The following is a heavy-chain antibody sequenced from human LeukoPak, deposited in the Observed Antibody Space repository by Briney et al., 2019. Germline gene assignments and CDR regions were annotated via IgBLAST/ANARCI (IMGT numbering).Heavy chain of an antibody. Sequence: ASVKVSCKASGYTFTSYYMHWVRQAPGQGLEWMGIINPSGGSTSYAQKFQGRVTMTRDTSTSTVYIELSSLRSEDTAVYYCQIAARPESYYYYGMDVWGQGTTVTVSS. CDR2: INPSGGST. J-gene: IGHJ6*02. V-gene: IGHV1-46*01. CDR3: QIAARPESYYYYGMDV. D-gene: IGHD6-6*01. CDR1: GYTFTSYY.